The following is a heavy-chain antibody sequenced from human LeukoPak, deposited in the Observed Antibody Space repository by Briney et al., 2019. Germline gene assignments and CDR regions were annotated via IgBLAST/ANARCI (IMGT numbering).Heavy chain of an antibody. Sequence: GRSLRLSCAASGFTFDDYAMHWVRQAPGKGLEWLSIIYNSGTTYYADSVRGRFTISRDNSKSTIYLQMNSLRAEDTAVYYCARDSFHTYWGQGTLVTVSS. CDR2: IYNSGTT. CDR1: GFTFDDYA. D-gene: IGHD3-16*02. CDR3: ARDSFHTY. J-gene: IGHJ4*02. V-gene: IGHV3-66*01.